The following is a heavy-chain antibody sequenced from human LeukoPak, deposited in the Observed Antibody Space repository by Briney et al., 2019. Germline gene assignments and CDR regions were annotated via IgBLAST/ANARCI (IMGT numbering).Heavy chain of an antibody. J-gene: IGHJ6*02. V-gene: IGHV3-7*03. CDR1: GFALSSHW. CDR2: VNRDGSET. Sequence: GGSLRLSCAASGFALSSHWMTWVRQSPGRGPEWVANVNRDGSETYYLDSVKGRFTISKDNAKNSLYLQMNSLRAEDTALYHCARNNGMDVWGQGTTVIVSS. CDR3: ARNNGMDV.